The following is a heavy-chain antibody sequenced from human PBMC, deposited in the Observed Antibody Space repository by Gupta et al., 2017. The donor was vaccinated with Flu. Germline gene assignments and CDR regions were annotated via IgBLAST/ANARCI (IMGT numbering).Heavy chain of an antibody. CDR2: ISKDGRNI. CDR1: GSAFSTYW. D-gene: IGHD4-17*01. Sequence: DVQLVESGGGTVQPGGSLRLSCSASGSAFSTYWMRWVRQPPGKGLVWVSQISKDGRNIDYADFVKGRLTTSINNAKKTLYLQMNNRRVEDTGVYYCARSYGDFVFDYWGQGTLVTVSS. V-gene: IGHV3-74*01. CDR3: ARSYGDFVFDY. J-gene: IGHJ4*02.